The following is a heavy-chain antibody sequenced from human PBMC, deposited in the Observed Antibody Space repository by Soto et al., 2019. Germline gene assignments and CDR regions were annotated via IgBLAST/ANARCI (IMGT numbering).Heavy chain of an antibody. J-gene: IGHJ4*02. CDR3: GRSRFYYYDSSGYPPVIDY. D-gene: IGHD3-22*01. Sequence: QVQLVQSGAEVKKPGSSVKVSCKASGGTFSSYAISWVRQAPGQGLEWMGGIIPIFGTANYAQKFQGRVTITADESTSTAYMELSSLRSEDTAVYYCGRSRFYYYDSSGYPPVIDYWGQGTLVTVSS. V-gene: IGHV1-69*01. CDR1: GGTFSSYA. CDR2: IIPIFGTA.